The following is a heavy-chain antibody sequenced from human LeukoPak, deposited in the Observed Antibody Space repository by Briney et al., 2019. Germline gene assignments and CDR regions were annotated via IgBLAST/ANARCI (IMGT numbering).Heavy chain of an antibody. CDR3: AKVLHYYDDNTSPGY. V-gene: IGHV3-23*01. Sequence: GGSLRLSCAASGFTVSSFALSWVRHAPGKGLEWVSAISGSGAGTYYADSVKGRFTISRDNSKNTLYLQMTGLRAEDTVVYYCAKVLHYYDDNTSPGYWGRGTLVTVSS. CDR2: ISGSGAGT. D-gene: IGHD3-22*01. CDR1: GFTVSSFA. J-gene: IGHJ4*02.